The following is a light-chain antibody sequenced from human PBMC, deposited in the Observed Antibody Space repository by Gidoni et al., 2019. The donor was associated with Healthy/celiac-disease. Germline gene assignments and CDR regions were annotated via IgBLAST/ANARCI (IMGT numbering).Light chain of an antibody. CDR1: QSISSW. V-gene: IGKV1-5*03. Sequence: DIQMTQSPSTLSASVGDRVTITCRASQSISSWLAWYQQKPGKAPKLLIYKASSLESGVPSRFSGSGSGTEFTLTISSLQPDDFATYYCQQYNSSPWTFXQXTKLXIK. J-gene: IGKJ2*02. CDR2: KAS. CDR3: QQYNSSPWT.